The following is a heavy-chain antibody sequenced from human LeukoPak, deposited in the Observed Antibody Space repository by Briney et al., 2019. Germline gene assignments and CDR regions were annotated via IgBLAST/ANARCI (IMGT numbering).Heavy chain of an antibody. CDR3: ASVSVWELATHPGGSFDF. CDR1: GGLISHIEYY. Sequence: SETLSLTCTVSGGLISHIEYYWSWIRQSPVKGLEWLGYIYHTGTTLYSPHLNNRLTISADSSRDQFSLTLNSVSAADTAVYYCASVSVWELATHPGGSFDFWGRGILVTVSS. J-gene: IGHJ4*02. V-gene: IGHV4-30-4*01. D-gene: IGHD1-26*01. CDR2: IYHTGTT.